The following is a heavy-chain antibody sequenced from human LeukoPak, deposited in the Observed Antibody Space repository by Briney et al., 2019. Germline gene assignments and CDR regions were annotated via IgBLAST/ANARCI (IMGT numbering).Heavy chain of an antibody. CDR3: AKGPMVRGVDY. V-gene: IGHV3-23*01. J-gene: IGHJ4*02. Sequence: GGSLRLSCAASGFTFSTYVMSWVRQAPGKGLEWVSGISGSGGGIYYAGSVKGRFTIFRDNSKNTLYLQMNSLRAEDTAVYYCAKGPMVRGVDYWGQGTLVTVSS. CDR2: ISGSGGGI. CDR1: GFTFSTYV. D-gene: IGHD3-10*01.